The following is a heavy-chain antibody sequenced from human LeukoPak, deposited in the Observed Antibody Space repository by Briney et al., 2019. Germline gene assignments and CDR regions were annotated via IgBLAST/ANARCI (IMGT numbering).Heavy chain of an antibody. CDR2: IYYSGST. V-gene: IGHV4-30-4*08. CDR3: ARGYCGGDCYPLPFDP. J-gene: IGHJ5*02. CDR1: GGSISSGDYY. D-gene: IGHD2-21*01. Sequence: SETLSLTCTVSGGSISSGDYYWRWIRQPPGTGLEWLGYIYYSGSTYYNPSLKSRVTISVDTSKNQFSLKLSSVTAADTAVYYCARGYCGGDCYPLPFDPWGQGTLVTVSS.